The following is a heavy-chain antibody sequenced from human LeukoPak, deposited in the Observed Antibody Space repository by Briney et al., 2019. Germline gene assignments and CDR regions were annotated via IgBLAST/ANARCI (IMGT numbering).Heavy chain of an antibody. CDR2: ISYDGSTK. J-gene: IGHJ6*02. CDR1: GFTFSSYG. D-gene: IGHD6-25*01. V-gene: IGHV3-30*18. Sequence: GGSLRLSCAASGFTFSSYGMHWVRQAPGKGLEWVAVISYDGSTKYSADADSVKGRFTISRDNSNNTLYLQMNSLRAEDTAVYYCAKDQRYYYGLDVWGQGTTVTVSS. CDR3: AKDQRYYYGLDV.